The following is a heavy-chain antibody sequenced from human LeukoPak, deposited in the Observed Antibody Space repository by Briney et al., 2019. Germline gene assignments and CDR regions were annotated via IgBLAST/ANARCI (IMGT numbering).Heavy chain of an antibody. V-gene: IGHV3-7*01. CDR3: VRDGGVSGYDLLDY. D-gene: IGHD5-12*01. CDR1: GLTFRNYW. Sequence: PGGPLRLSCAASGLTFRNYWMTWVRQAPGKGLEWVAHINQDGSKEYYMDSVKARFPISRENAKISLSLQMNSLRYEDTAVYYCVRDGGVSGYDLLDYWGQGTLVTVSS. J-gene: IGHJ4*02. CDR2: INQDGSKE.